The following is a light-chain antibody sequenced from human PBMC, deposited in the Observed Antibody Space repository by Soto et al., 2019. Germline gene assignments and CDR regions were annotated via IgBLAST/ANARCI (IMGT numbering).Light chain of an antibody. CDR1: SSDVGRYNY. J-gene: IGLJ2*01. CDR3: SSYTSSSTLVV. Sequence: QSALTQPASVSGSPGQSITISCTGTSSDVGRYNYVSWYQQHPGKAPKLMIYEVSNRPSGVSNRVSGSKSGNTASLTISGLQAEDEADYYCSSYTSSSTLVVFGGGTKLTVL. CDR2: EVS. V-gene: IGLV2-14*01.